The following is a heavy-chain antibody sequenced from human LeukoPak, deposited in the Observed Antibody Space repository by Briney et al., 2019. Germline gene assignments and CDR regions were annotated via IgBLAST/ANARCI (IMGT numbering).Heavy chain of an antibody. CDR2: ISGSGGST. V-gene: IGHV3-23*01. D-gene: IGHD6-19*01. J-gene: IGHJ1*01. CDR3: VKPYSSGLSGCFQL. CDR1: GFTFTSYA. Sequence: GGSLRLSCAASGFTFTSYAMTWVRQAPGKGLEWVSAISGSGGSTYYADSVKGRFTISRDNSKNTLYLQMNSLRVEDTAVYYCVKPYSSGLSGCFQLWARAPWSPSPQ.